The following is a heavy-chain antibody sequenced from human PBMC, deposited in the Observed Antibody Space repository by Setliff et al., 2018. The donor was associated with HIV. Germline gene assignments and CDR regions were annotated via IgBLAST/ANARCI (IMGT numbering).Heavy chain of an antibody. J-gene: IGHJ4*02. CDR1: GFTFSSYD. CDR3: AKGGFRGVIITGDY. CDR2: IGTAGDT. Sequence: HPGGSLRLSCAASGFTFSSYDMHWVRQATGKGLEWVSAIGTAGDTYYPGSVKGRFTISRDGSKNMIFLQMNSLRVDDTAVYYCAKGGFRGVIITGDYWGQGTLVTVSS. V-gene: IGHV3-13*01. D-gene: IGHD3-10*01.